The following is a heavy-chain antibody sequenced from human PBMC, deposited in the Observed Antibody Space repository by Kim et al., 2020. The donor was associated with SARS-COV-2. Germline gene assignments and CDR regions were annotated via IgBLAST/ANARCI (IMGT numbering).Heavy chain of an antibody. Sequence: SETLSLTCTVSGGSISSGATYWSWIRQPAGKGLEWIGRVYTSGSTNYNPSLKSRVTISVDTTKNQFSLKLSSVTAADTAVYYCARGVLAGGQQLVRHDHWGQGTLVTVSS. V-gene: IGHV4-61*02. J-gene: IGHJ4*02. CDR2: VYTSGST. D-gene: IGHD6-13*01. CDR3: ARGVLAGGQQLVRHDH. CDR1: GGSISSGATY.